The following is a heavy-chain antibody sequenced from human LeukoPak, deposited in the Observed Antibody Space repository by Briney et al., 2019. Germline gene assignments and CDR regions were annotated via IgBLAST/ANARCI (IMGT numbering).Heavy chain of an antibody. V-gene: IGHV3-23*01. CDR2: ISASGGAT. D-gene: IGHD4-17*01. J-gene: IGHJ4*02. CDR3: AKDKYTWGDNGDPLDF. CDR1: KFTFSSYA. Sequence: PGGSLRLSCAASKFTFSSYAMNWVRQAAGKGLEWVSGISASGGATYYADSVKGRLIISRDNSKSTVSLLMNSLTAEDTAIYYCAKDKYTWGDNGDPLDFWGQGTLVSVSS.